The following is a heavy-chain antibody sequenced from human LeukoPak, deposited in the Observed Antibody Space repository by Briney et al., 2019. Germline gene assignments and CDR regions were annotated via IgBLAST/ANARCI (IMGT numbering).Heavy chain of an antibody. D-gene: IGHD6-19*01. CDR3: ARSGPRWLVSRGWFDP. J-gene: IGHJ5*02. Sequence: GASVKVSCKASGYTFTSYAMHWVRQAPGQRLEWMGWINAGNGNTKYSQKFQGRVTITRDTSASTAYMELSSLRSEDTAVYYCARSGPRWLVSRGWFDPWGQGTLVTVSS. CDR1: GYTFTSYA. V-gene: IGHV1-3*01. CDR2: INAGNGNT.